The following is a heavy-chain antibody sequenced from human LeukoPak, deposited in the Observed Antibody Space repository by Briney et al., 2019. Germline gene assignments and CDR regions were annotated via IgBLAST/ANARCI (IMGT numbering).Heavy chain of an antibody. V-gene: IGHV4-59*01. CDR3: ARKSSGYDVATFDP. D-gene: IGHD3-22*01. CDR2: IYYSGST. J-gene: IGHJ5*02. Sequence: SETLSLTCTVSGGSISSYYWSWVRQPPGKGVEWVGYIYYSGSTNYNPSLKSRVTISVDTSKNKFSLKLSSVTAADTAVYYCARKSSGYDVATFDPWGQATLVTVSS. CDR1: GGSISSYY.